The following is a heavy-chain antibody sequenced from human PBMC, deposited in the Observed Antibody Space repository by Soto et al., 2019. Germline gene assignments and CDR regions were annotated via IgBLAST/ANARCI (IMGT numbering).Heavy chain of an antibody. D-gene: IGHD3-10*01. V-gene: IGHV5-51*01. J-gene: IGHJ4*02. CDR1: GYTFTTYW. CDR3: ARRAGVTVPFAY. CDR2: IYPSDSDT. Sequence: GESLKISCKTSGYTFTTYWVGWVRHRPGEGLEWMGIIYPSDSDTRYSPSSQGHVTFSVDKSLDIAYLEWSSLKASDTAVYYCARRAGVTVPFAYWGQGTVVTVSS.